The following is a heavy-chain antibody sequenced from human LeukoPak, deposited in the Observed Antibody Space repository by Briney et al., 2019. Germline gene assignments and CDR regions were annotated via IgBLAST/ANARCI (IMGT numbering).Heavy chain of an antibody. CDR1: GFTFSTSW. Sequence: GGSLRLSCAASGFTFSTSWMSWVRQAPGKGLEWVASIKTDGSVKYYMDSVKGRFTISRDNAKNSLYLQMNRLRAEDTAVYYCAKRGLAAALFRWGQGTLVTVSS. CDR3: AKRGLAAALFR. CDR2: IKTDGSVK. V-gene: IGHV3-7*03. J-gene: IGHJ4*02. D-gene: IGHD6-13*01.